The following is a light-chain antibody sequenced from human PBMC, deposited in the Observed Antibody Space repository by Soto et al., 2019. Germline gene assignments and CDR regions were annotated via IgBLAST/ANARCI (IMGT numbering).Light chain of an antibody. Sequence: DIQMTQSPSSLSASVGDRVTITCRASQSISIYLNWYQQIPEKAPKLLIYASSSLQGGVPSRFSGSGSGTDFTLTISSLQPEDFATYYCQQSYSSPSTFGQGTKVEIK. CDR2: ASS. J-gene: IGKJ1*01. CDR3: QQSYSSPST. V-gene: IGKV1-39*01. CDR1: QSISIY.